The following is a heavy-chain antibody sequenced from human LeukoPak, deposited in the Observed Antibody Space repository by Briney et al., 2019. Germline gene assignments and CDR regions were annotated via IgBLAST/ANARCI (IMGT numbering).Heavy chain of an antibody. J-gene: IGHJ4*02. CDR1: GFTFSTYS. D-gene: IGHD3-22*01. CDR2: ISTSSSYI. CDR3: ARDITMIVVVTPSFDY. V-gene: IGHV3-21*01. Sequence: PGGSLRLSCAASGFTFSTYSMNWVRQAPGKGLEWVSSISTSSSYIYYADSVKGRFTISRDNAKNSLYLQLNSLGAEDTAVYYCARDITMIVVVTPSFDYWGQGTLVTVSS.